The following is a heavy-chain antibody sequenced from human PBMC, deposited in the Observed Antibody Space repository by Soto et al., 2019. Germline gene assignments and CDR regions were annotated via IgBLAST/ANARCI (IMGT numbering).Heavy chain of an antibody. Sequence: KTSETLSLTCTVSGGSVSSGSYYWSWIRQPPGKGLEWIGYIYYSGSTNYNPSLKSRVTISVDTSKNQFSLKLSSVTAADTAVYSCARDRALYYDILTGPRHNWFDPWGQGTLVTVSS. V-gene: IGHV4-61*01. CDR1: GGSVSSGSYY. D-gene: IGHD3-9*01. CDR3: ARDRALYYDILTGPRHNWFDP. J-gene: IGHJ5*02. CDR2: IYYSGST.